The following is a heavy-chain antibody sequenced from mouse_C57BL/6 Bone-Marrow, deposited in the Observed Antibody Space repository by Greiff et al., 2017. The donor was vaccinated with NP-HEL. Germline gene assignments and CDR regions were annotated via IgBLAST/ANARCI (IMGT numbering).Heavy chain of an antibody. D-gene: IGHD3-2*02. Sequence: EVQLQESGPGLVKPSQSLSLTCSVTGYSITSGYYWYWIRQLPGNKLEWMGYISYDGSNNYNPSLKNRISITLDTSSNPSFMQFNSLTTEDTATYYCARRSAGYVNWYFDVWGTGTTVTVSS. V-gene: IGHV3-6*01. J-gene: IGHJ1*03. CDR3: ARRSAGYVNWYFDV. CDR1: GYSITSGYY. CDR2: ISYDGSN.